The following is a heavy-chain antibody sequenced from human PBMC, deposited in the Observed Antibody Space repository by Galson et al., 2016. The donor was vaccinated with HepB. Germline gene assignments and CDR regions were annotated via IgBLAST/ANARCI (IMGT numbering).Heavy chain of an antibody. CDR2: IRSDGRNK. CDR1: GFPFSSHG. Sequence: SLRLSCAASGFPFSSHGMHWVRQAPGKGLEWVAVIRSDGRNKYYGDSVKGRFTISRDKTENTLYLQMNNLGAEDTAIYYCATSEITYHDIVTGDWSYGLDVWGQGTTVTVSS. V-gene: IGHV3-33*01. J-gene: IGHJ6*02. D-gene: IGHD3-9*01. CDR3: ATSEITYHDIVTGDWSYGLDV.